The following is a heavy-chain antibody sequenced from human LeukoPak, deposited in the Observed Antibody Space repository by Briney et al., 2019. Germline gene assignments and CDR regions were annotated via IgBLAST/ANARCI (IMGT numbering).Heavy chain of an antibody. CDR3: AKDALKGRVAARYGMDV. D-gene: IGHD2-15*01. J-gene: IGHJ6*02. V-gene: IGHV3-30*18. Sequence: PGGSLRLSCAASGFTFSSYGMHWVRQAPGKGLEWVAVISYDGSNKYYADSVKGRFTISRDNSKNTLYLQMNSLRAEDTAVYYCAKDALKGRVAARYGMDVWGQGTTVTVSS. CDR2: ISYDGSNK. CDR1: GFTFSSYG.